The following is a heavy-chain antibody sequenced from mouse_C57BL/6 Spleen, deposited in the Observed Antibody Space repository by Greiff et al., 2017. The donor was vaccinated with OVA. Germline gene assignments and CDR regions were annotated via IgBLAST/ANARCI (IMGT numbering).Heavy chain of an antibody. Sequence: VQLQQPGAELVKPGASVKLSCKASGYTFTSYWMQWVKQRPGQGLEWIGEIDPSDSYTNYNQKFKGKATLTVDTSSSTAYMQLSSLTSEDSAVYYCARESRRFAYWGQGTLVTVSA. J-gene: IGHJ3*01. V-gene: IGHV1-50*01. CDR3: ARESRRFAY. CDR2: IDPSDSYT. CDR1: GYTFTSYW.